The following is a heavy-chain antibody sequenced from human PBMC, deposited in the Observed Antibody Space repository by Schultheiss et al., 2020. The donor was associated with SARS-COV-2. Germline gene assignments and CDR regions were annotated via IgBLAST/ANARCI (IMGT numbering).Heavy chain of an antibody. J-gene: IGHJ4*02. V-gene: IGHV3-74*01. Sequence: GGSLRLSCAASGFTFSSYWMHWVRQAPGKGLVWVSRINSDGSSTSYADSVKGRFTISRDNSKNTLYLQMNRLRAEDTAVYYCARNAGRRYPFDYWGQGTLVTVSS. D-gene: IGHD1-1*01. CDR1: GFTFSSYW. CDR3: ARNAGRRYPFDY. CDR2: INSDGSST.